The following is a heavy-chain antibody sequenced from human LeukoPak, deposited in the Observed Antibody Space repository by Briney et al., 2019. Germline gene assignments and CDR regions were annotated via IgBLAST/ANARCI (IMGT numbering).Heavy chain of an antibody. CDR2: IYYSGST. CDR1: GDSMSRYY. D-gene: IGHD6-13*01. J-gene: IGHJ4*02. Sequence: PSETLSLTCTVSGDSMSRYYWGWIRQFPGKGLEWIGYIYYSGSTNYNPSLKSRVTMSVDTSKKKFFLKLSSVTAADTAVYYCARVTSTWYLFKYWGQGTLVTVSS. V-gene: IGHV4-59*01. CDR3: ARVTSTWYLFKY.